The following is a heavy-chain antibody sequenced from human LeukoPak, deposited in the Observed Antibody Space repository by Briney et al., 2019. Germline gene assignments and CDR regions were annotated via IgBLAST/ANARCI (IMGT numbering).Heavy chain of an antibody. CDR3: ASGPKTCFDY. V-gene: IGHV1-46*01. Sequence: ASVKVSCKASGYTFTGYYMHWVRQAPGQGLEWMGILNPSGGSTSYAQKFQGRATLTRATSTSTVYMELSSLRSEDTAVYYCASGPKTCFDYWGQGTLVTVSS. CDR2: LNPSGGST. CDR1: GYTFTGYY. J-gene: IGHJ4*02.